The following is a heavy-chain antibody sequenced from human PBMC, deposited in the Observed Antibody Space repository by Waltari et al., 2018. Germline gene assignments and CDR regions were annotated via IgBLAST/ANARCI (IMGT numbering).Heavy chain of an antibody. CDR2: INQSGST. V-gene: IGHV4-34*02. CDR1: GESFSGYY. CDR3: ARGGNGDYPGWYYYYYMDV. D-gene: IGHD4-17*01. Sequence: QVQLQQWGAGLLKPSETLSLTCAVYGESFSGYYWSWIRQPPGKGLEWIGEINQSGSTNYNPSLKSRVTISLDTSKNQFSLKLSSVTAADTAVYYCARGGNGDYPGWYYYYYMDVWGKGTTVTVSS. J-gene: IGHJ6*03.